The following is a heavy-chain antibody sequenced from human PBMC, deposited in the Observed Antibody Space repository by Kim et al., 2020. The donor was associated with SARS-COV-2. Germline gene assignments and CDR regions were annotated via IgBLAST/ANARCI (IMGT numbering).Heavy chain of an antibody. J-gene: IGHJ4*02. Sequence: SETLSLTCAVYGGSFSGYYWSWIRQPPGKGLEWIGEINHSGSTNYNPSLKSRVTISVDTSKNQFSLKLSSVTAADTAVYYCASRRASGYRIAAAGTDYWGQGTLVTVSS. CDR3: ASRRASGYRIAAAGTDY. D-gene: IGHD6-13*01. V-gene: IGHV4-34*01. CDR2: INHSGST. CDR1: GGSFSGYY.